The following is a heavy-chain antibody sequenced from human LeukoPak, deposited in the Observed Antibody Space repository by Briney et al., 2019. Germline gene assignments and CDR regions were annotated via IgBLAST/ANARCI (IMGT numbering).Heavy chain of an antibody. CDR3: ASSAELGYCSSTSCYAVGFDY. CDR1: GGTFSSYA. J-gene: IGHJ4*02. D-gene: IGHD2-2*01. V-gene: IGHV1-69*05. Sequence: SVKVSCKASGGTFSSYAISWVRQAPGQGLEWMGRIIPIFGTANYAQKFQGRVTITTDESTSTAYMELSSLRSEDTAVYYCASSAELGYCSSTSCYAVGFDYWGQGTLVTVSS. CDR2: IIPIFGTA.